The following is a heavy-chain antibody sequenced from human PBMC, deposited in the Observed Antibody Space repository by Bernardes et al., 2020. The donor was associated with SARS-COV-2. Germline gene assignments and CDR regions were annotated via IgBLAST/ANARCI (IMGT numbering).Heavy chain of an antibody. V-gene: IGHV3-66*02. CDR1: GFSVRSNY. CDR2: IYSGGAI. Sequence: GGTLRFFCASSGFSVRSNYMNWVRQTPGKGLEWISVIYSGGAIFYTDSVEGRFTISRDDSKNMVYLQMNSLRPEDTAVYYCARGTTVTTHKLIDKGPIDYWGQGTLVTVSS. D-gene: IGHD4-17*01. CDR3: ARGTTVTTHKLIDKGPIDY. J-gene: IGHJ4*02.